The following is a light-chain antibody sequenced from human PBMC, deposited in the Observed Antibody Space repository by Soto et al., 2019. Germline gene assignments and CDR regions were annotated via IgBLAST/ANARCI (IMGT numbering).Light chain of an antibody. CDR2: GAS. V-gene: IGKV3-15*01. CDR3: QQYNNWPCT. CDR1: QSVSSN. J-gene: IGKJ5*01. Sequence: EIVLTQSPGTLSVSPGERATLSCRASQSVSSNLAWYQQKPGQAPRLLIYGASTRATGIPARFSGSGSGTEFTLTISSLQSEDFAVYYCQQYNNWPCTFGQGTRLEIK.